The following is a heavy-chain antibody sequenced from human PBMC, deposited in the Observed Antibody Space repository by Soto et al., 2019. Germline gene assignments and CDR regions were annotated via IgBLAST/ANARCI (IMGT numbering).Heavy chain of an antibody. CDR2: TYYRSKWYN. CDR1: GDSVSSNSAA. V-gene: IGHV6-1*01. J-gene: IGHJ6*02. D-gene: IGHD6-13*01. CDR3: ARGGPSSSWYGHYYSGMDV. Sequence: PSQTLSLTCAISGDSVSSNSAAWNWIRQSPSRGLEWLGRTYYRSKWYNDYAVSVKSRITINPDTSKNPFSLQLNSVTPEDTAVYYCARGGPSSSWYGHYYSGMDVWGQGTTVTVSS.